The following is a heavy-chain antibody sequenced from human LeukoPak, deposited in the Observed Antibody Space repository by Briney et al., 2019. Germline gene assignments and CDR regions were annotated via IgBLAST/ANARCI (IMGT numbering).Heavy chain of an antibody. V-gene: IGHV1-18*01. J-gene: IGHJ4*02. CDR3: ASLRLYDSSGPNLDY. CDR1: GYTFTSYG. CDR2: ISAYNGNT. D-gene: IGHD3-22*01. Sequence: ASVKVSCKASGYTFTSYGISWVRQAPGQGLEWMGWISAYNGNTNYAQKLQGRVTMTTDTSTSTAYMELRSLRSDDTAVYYCASLRLYDSSGPNLDYWGQGTLVTVSS.